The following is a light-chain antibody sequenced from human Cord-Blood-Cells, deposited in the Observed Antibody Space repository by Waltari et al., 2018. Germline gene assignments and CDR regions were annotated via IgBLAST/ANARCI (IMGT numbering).Light chain of an antibody. CDR3: CSYAGSSTYV. J-gene: IGLJ1*01. CDR1: SSDVGSYNL. CDR2: EGS. V-gene: IGLV2-23*01. Sequence: QSALTQPASVSGSPGQSIPISCTGTSSDVGSYNLVSWYQQHPGKAPKHMIYEGSKRPSGVSNRCSGSKSGNTASLTIAGLQAEDEADYYCCSYAGSSTYVFGTGTKVTVL.